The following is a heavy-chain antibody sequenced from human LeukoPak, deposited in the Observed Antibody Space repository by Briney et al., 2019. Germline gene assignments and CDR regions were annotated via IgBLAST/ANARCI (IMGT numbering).Heavy chain of an antibody. V-gene: IGHV3-23*01. Sequence: GGSLRLSCAASGFSLSTYALCWVRQAPGGGLEWVAAISGSGDKTYHADSVKGRFTISKDNSENRLSLQMDSLRAEDTAVYFCAKDTTAWWYHRAYMNVWGKGTTVTVSS. CDR2: ISGSGDKT. CDR1: GFSLSTYA. CDR3: AKDTTAWWYHRAYMNV. J-gene: IGHJ6*03. D-gene: IGHD2-15*01.